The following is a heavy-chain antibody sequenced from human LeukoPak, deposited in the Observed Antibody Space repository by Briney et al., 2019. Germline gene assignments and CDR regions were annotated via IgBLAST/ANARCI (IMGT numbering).Heavy chain of an antibody. CDR1: GYTFTNYG. CDR3: ARAWLRLNPYFDY. CDR2: INPNSGGT. D-gene: IGHD5-12*01. J-gene: IGHJ4*02. Sequence: GASVKVSCKAYGYTFTNYGISWVRQAPGQGLEWMGWINPNSGGTNYAQKFQGRVTMTRDTSISTSYMELSRLRSDDTAVYYCARAWLRLNPYFDYWGQGTLVTVSS. V-gene: IGHV1-2*02.